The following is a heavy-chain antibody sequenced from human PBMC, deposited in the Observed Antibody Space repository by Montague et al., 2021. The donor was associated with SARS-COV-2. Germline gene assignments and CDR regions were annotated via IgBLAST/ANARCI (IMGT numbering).Heavy chain of an antibody. CDR1: GGSISSSSYY. V-gene: IGHV4-39*07. CDR2: IYYSGST. CDR3: ARVGRQQLVRLSGMDV. Sequence: SETLSLTCTVSGGSISSSSYYWGWIRQPPGKGLEWIGSIYYSGSTYYXPSLKSRVTISVDTSKNQFSLKLGPVTAADTAVYYCARVGRQQLVRLSGMDVWGQGTTVTVSS. J-gene: IGHJ6*02. D-gene: IGHD6-13*01.